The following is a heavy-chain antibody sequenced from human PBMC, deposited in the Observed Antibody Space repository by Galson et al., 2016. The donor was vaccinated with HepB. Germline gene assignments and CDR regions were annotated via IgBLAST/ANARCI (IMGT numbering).Heavy chain of an antibody. CDR2: MYHSGST. J-gene: IGHJ6*02. Sequence: ETLSLTCTVSSDSVTSNHWWTWVRQPPGKGLEWIGEMYHSGSTFYNPSLESRVTISIDKSKNQFSLRLTSVTAADTAIYYCARDRPHYGMDVWGQGTTVTVSS. CDR1: SDSVTSNHW. CDR3: ARDRPHYGMDV. V-gene: IGHV4-4*02.